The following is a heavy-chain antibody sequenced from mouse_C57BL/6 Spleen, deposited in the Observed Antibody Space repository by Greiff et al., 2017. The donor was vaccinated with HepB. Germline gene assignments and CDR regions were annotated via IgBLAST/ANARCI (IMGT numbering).Heavy chain of an antibody. Sequence: QVQLQQSGAELVRPGASVTLSCKASGYTFTDYEMHWVKQTPVHGLEWIGAIDPETGGTAYNQKFKGKAILTADKSSSTAYMELRSLTSEDSAVYYCTRRFYYGNYHWYFDVWGTGTTVTVSS. J-gene: IGHJ1*03. V-gene: IGHV1-15*01. CDR1: GYTFTDYE. D-gene: IGHD2-1*01. CDR2: IDPETGGT. CDR3: TRRFYYGNYHWYFDV.